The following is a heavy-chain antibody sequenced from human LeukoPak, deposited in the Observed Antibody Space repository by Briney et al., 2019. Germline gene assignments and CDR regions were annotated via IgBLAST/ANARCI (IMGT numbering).Heavy chain of an antibody. CDR3: ARGEDYYDQWYFDY. D-gene: IGHD3-22*01. J-gene: IGHJ4*02. V-gene: IGHV4-34*01. Sequence: SETLSLTCAVYGGSFSGFYWTWIRQPPGKGLEWIGEINHSGITNYNPSLKSRVTISVDTSKNQFSLKLSSVTAADTAVYYCARGEDYYDQWYFDYWGQGTLVTVSS. CDR2: INHSGIT. CDR1: GGSFSGFY.